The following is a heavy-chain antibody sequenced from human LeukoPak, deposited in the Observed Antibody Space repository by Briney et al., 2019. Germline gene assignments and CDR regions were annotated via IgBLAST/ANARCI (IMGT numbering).Heavy chain of an antibody. Sequence: GTLSLTCAVSGGSISSSNWWSWVRQPPGKGLEWIGEIYHSGSTNYNPSLKSRVTISADTSKNQFSLKLTSVTAADTAVYYCVRDRELNYWGQGTLVTVSS. CDR2: IYHSGST. CDR3: VRDRELNY. D-gene: IGHD1-7*01. V-gene: IGHV4-4*02. CDR1: GGSISSSNW. J-gene: IGHJ4*02.